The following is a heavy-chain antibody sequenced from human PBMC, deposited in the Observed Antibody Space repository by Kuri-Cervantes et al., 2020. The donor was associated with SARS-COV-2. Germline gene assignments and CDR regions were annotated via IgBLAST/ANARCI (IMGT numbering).Heavy chain of an antibody. J-gene: IGHJ3*02. V-gene: IGHV3-30-3*01. CDR1: GFTFSSYA. CDR3: AKDCAVLDYGDPDAFDI. Sequence: GGSLRLSCAASGFTFSSYAMHWVRQAPGKGLEWVAVISYDGSNKYYADSVKGRFTISRDNSKNTLYLQMNSLRAEDTAVYYCAKDCAVLDYGDPDAFDIWGQGTMVTVSS. CDR2: ISYDGSNK. D-gene: IGHD4-17*01.